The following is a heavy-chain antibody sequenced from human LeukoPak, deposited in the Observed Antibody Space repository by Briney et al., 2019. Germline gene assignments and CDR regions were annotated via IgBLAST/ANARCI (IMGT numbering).Heavy chain of an antibody. CDR3: ARVRLADIDY. CDR2: ITGSGRTI. CDR1: GFTFSTYS. D-gene: IGHD1-1*01. Sequence: GGSLRLSCAASGFTFSTYSINWVRQAPGRGLEWVSYITGSGRTIYYADSVKGRFTISRDNAKNSLYLQMNSLRDEDTAVYYCARVRLADIDYTGQGALFTVSS. V-gene: IGHV3-48*02. J-gene: IGHJ4*02.